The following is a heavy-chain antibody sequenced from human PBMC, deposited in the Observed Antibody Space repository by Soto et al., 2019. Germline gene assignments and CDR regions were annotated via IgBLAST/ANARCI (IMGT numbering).Heavy chain of an antibody. CDR1: GFTFSSYA. V-gene: IGHV3-23*01. D-gene: IGHD1-26*01. CDR3: ATFRPSKGWAFDY. J-gene: IGHJ4*02. Sequence: EVQLLESGGGLVQPGGSLRLSYAASGFTFSSYAMSWVRQAPGKGLEWVSAISGSGGSTYYADSVKGRFTISRDNSKNTLHLQMNSLRAEDTAVYYCATFRPSKGWAFDYWGQGTLVTVSS. CDR2: ISGSGGST.